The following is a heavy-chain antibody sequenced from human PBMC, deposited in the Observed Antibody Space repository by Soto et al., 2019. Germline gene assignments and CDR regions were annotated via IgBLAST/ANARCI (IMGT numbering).Heavy chain of an antibody. CDR1: GGSISSYY. CDR2: IYDSGRT. CDR3: AIRWGRTFNY. D-gene: IGHD1-26*01. J-gene: IGHJ4*02. V-gene: IGHV4-59*08. Sequence: QVQLQESGPGLVKPSETLSLTCTVSGGSISSYYWSWIRQPPGKGLEWIGDIYDSGRTNYNPSLKSRVTISVDTSKNQISLKLISGTAADTAVYYWAIRWGRTFNYWGKGNLVTVAS.